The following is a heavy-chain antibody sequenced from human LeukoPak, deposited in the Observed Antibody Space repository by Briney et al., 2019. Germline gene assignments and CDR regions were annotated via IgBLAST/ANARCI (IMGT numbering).Heavy chain of an antibody. CDR1: GYTFTGYY. Sequence: ASVKVSCKASGYTFTGYYMHWVRQAPGQGLEWMGWINPNSGNTGYAQKFQGRVTMTRNTSISTAYMELSSLRSEDTAVYYCARGRSLRYFDWLFPWGWGQGTLVTVSS. V-gene: IGHV1-8*02. CDR3: ARGRSLRYFDWLFPWG. D-gene: IGHD3-9*01. CDR2: INPNSGNT. J-gene: IGHJ4*02.